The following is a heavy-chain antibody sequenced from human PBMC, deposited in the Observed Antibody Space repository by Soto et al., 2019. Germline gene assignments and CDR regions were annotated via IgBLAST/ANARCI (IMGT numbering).Heavy chain of an antibody. V-gene: IGHV4-30-2*01. D-gene: IGHD5-12*01. CDR2: IYHSGST. Sequence: SETLSLTCAVSGGSISSGGDSWSWIRQPPGKGLEWIGYIYHSGSTYYNPSLKSRVTISVDRSKNQFSLKLSSVTAADTAVYYCAAGGGLPRYYWGQGTLVTVSS. CDR3: AAGGGLPRYY. J-gene: IGHJ4*02. CDR1: GGSISSGGDS.